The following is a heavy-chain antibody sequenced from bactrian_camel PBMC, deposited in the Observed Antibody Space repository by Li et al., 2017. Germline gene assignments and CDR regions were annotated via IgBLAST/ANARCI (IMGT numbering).Heavy chain of an antibody. CDR2: MDTFGRS. D-gene: IGHD2*01. CDR3: AAAARTWYQDTIRGWLDPREYNY. CDR1: GNTYSRYC. Sequence: QVQLVESGGGSVESGGSLRLSCAVSGNTYSRYCMAWFRQTAGKEREGVAGMDTFGRSKYAESVKGRFTLSKDKAKNTLSLQMDSLEPEVTAMYYCAAAARTWYQDTIRGWLDPREYNYWGQGTQVTVS. V-gene: IGHV3S55*01. J-gene: IGHJ4*01.